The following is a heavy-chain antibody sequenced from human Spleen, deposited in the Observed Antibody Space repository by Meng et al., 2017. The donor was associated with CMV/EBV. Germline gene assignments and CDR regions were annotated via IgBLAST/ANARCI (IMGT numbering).Heavy chain of an antibody. D-gene: IGHD4-17*01. Sequence: QVPLQVSGPGLVKPSGTLSLPCAVSGGSISSSNWWSWVRQPPGKGLEWIGEIYHSGSTNYNPSLKSRVTISVDKSKNQFSLKLSSVTAADTAVYYCARRYGASAYNWFDPWGQGTLVTVSS. CDR3: ARRYGASAYNWFDP. J-gene: IGHJ5*02. V-gene: IGHV4-4*02. CDR2: IYHSGST. CDR1: GGSISSSNW.